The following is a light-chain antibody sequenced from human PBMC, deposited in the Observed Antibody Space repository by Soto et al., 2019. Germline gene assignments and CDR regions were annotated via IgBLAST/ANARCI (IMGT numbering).Light chain of an antibody. CDR2: GST. J-gene: IGLJ2*01. CDR3: HSYDSSLTVVL. V-gene: IGLV1-40*01. CDR1: NSNIGAGYD. Sequence: QSVLTQPPSVPGATGQRVTISCTGSNSNIGAGYDVNWYQQLPGLVPKLLIYGSTRRPSGVPERFSGSKSDTSASLAITGLQAEDEAHYYCHSYDSSLTVVLFGGGTKLTVL.